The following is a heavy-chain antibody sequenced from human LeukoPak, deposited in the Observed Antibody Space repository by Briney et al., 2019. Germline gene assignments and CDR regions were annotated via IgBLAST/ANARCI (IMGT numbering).Heavy chain of an antibody. V-gene: IGHV4-34*01. CDR3: ARLSYDFWSGYQDFDY. Sequence: SETLSLTCAVYGGSFSGYYWSWIRQPPGKGLEWIGETNHSGSTNYNPSLKSRVTISVDTSKNQFSLKLSSVTAADTAVYYCARLSYDFWSGYQDFDYWGQGTLVTVSS. CDR2: TNHSGST. CDR1: GGSFSGYY. J-gene: IGHJ4*02. D-gene: IGHD3-3*01.